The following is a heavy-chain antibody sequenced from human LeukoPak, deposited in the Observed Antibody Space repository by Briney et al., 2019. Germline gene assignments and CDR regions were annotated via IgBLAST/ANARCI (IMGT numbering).Heavy chain of an antibody. J-gene: IGHJ6*02. Sequence: ASVKVSCKASGYTFTSYDINWVRQATGQGLEWMGWMNPNSGNTGHAQKFQGRVTMTRNTSISTAYMELSSLRSEDTAVYYCARVYSSSWYYYYGMDVWGQGTTVTVSS. D-gene: IGHD6-13*01. CDR2: MNPNSGNT. CDR3: ARVYSSSWYYYYGMDV. V-gene: IGHV1-8*01. CDR1: GYTFTSYD.